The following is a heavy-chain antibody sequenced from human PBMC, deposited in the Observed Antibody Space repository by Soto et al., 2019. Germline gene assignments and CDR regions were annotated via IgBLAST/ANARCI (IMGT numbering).Heavy chain of an antibody. Sequence: PSETLSLTCAVYGGSFSGYYWSWIRQPPGKGLEWIGEINHSGSTNYNPSLKSRVTISVYTSKNQFSLKLSSVTAADTAVYYCGRGLRSSWYGTNFDYWGQGTLVTVSS. V-gene: IGHV4-34*01. D-gene: IGHD6-13*01. CDR3: GRGLRSSWYGTNFDY. CDR1: GGSFSGYY. J-gene: IGHJ4*02. CDR2: INHSGST.